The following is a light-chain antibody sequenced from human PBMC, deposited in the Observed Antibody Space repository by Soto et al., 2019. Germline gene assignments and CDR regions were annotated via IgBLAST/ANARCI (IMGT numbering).Light chain of an antibody. CDR1: QSISNRY. V-gene: IGKV3-20*01. Sequence: EIVLTQSPGTLSLSPGERATLFCRASQSISNRYLAWYQQKPGQAPRLLIYGASSRATGIPDRFSGSGSGTDFTLTISRLEPEVFAVYYCQQYDPSPRTFGQGTKVEIK. J-gene: IGKJ1*01. CDR3: QQYDPSPRT. CDR2: GAS.